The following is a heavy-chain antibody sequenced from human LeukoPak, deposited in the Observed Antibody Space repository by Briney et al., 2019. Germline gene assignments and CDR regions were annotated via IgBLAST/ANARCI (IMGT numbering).Heavy chain of an antibody. CDR1: GYTFTNYH. D-gene: IGHD2-21*02. V-gene: IGHV1-8*03. J-gene: IGHJ4*02. CDR3: ARTTSMTASGYDY. CDR2: INPDTGDK. Sequence: ASVKVSCKASGYTFTNYHINWVRQASGQGLEWMTWINPDTGDKGYARKFQDRVTITTDTSISTAYMELSSLSSEDTAVYFCARTTSMTASGYDYWGQGTLVSVPS.